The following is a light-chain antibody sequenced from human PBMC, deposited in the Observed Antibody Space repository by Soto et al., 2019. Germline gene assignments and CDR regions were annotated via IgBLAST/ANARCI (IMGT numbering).Light chain of an antibody. V-gene: IGKV3-20*01. J-gene: IGKJ2*01. CDR1: QRVNSDD. CDR3: QRYHRTPPTFT. Sequence: ETLLTQSPDTLSLSPGERATLSCRASQRVNSDDFSWYQQKRRQAHSLLMYSSSNRATAIPDRFSGSGSTTDFTLSINILEPQDFAVYYCQRYHRTPPTFTLGRGTKLEFK. CDR2: SSS.